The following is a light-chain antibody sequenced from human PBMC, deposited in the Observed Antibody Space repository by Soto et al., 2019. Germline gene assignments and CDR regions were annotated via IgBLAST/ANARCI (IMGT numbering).Light chain of an antibody. CDR1: QIINNY. CDR2: GAS. Sequence: DIQMTQSPSSLPASIGDRVTITCRASQIINNYLNWYQQGAGKAPKLLFSGASSLQTGVPSRFIGSGSGTDFTLTISSLQTEDFATYFCRQTYSSPRTFGPGTKVDFK. V-gene: IGKV1-39*01. J-gene: IGKJ3*01. CDR3: RQTYSSPRT.